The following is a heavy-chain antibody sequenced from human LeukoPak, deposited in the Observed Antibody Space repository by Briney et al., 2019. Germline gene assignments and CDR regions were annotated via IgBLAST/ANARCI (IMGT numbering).Heavy chain of an antibody. CDR1: GASVSTNNW. CDR2: VYHSGLT. J-gene: IGHJ4*02. Sequence: SETLSLTCVVSGASVSTNNWWTWVRQAPGKGLEWVGEVYHSGLTNYSPSLKSRVTMSIDKSKNIFSLNLTSVTAADTALYYCARGYCTGGNCYSFGYWGQGTLVTVSS. CDR3: ARGYCTGGNCYSFGY. D-gene: IGHD2-15*01. V-gene: IGHV4/OR15-8*02.